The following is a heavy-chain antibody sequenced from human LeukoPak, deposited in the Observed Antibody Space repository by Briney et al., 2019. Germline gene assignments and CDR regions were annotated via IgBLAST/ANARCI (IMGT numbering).Heavy chain of an antibody. V-gene: IGHV3-48*01. CDR3: ARVPMDGVAY. J-gene: IGHJ4*02. D-gene: IGHD2-8*01. CDR1: GFTFNTYT. Sequence: GGSLRLSCAASGFTFNTYTMNWVRQAPGKGLEWVSYISGSSGIIDYADSARGRFTISRDNAKNSLYLQMNSLRAEDTAVYYCARVPMDGVAYWGQGTLVSVSS. CDR2: ISGSSGII.